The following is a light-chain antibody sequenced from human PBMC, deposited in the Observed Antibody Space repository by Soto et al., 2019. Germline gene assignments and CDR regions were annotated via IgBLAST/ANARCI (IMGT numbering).Light chain of an antibody. CDR1: SSNIGTHT. V-gene: IGLV1-44*01. J-gene: IGLJ2*01. CDR3: AAWDDSLNGVV. CDR2: TNN. Sequence: QSVLTQPPSASGTPGQRVTITWSESSSNIGTHTVHWFRQVPGTAPKLLIYTNNQRPSGVPDRFSGSKSGTSVSLAISGLQSEDEADYYCAAWDDSLNGVVFGGGTKVTVL.